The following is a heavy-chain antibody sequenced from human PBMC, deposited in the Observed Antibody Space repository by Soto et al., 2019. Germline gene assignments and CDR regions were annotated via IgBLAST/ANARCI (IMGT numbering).Heavy chain of an antibody. J-gene: IGHJ3*02. CDR3: ARDGGERIAAAANAFDI. Sequence: QVQLQESGPGLVKPSQTLSLTCTVSGGSISSGSYYWSWIRQRPGKGLECMGYIYSSGNTYYSPSLKSRVTISVDTSKNQFSLRLSSVTAADTAVYYCARDGGERIAAAANAFDIWGQGAMVTVSS. V-gene: IGHV4-31*03. CDR2: IYSSGNT. CDR1: GGSISSGSYY. D-gene: IGHD6-13*01.